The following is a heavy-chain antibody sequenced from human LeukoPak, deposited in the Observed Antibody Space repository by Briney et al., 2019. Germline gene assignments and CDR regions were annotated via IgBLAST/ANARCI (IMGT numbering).Heavy chain of an antibody. CDR1: RYTFTGYY. V-gene: IGHV1-2*02. CDR3: ARAGRDSSGWYFDY. J-gene: IGHJ4*02. D-gene: IGHD6-19*01. Sequence: ASVKVSCKASRYTFTGYYMHWVRQAPGQGLEWMGWINPNSGGTNYAQKFQGRVTMTRDTSISTAYMELSRLRSDDTAVYYCARAGRDSSGWYFDYWGQGTLVTVSS. CDR2: INPNSGGT.